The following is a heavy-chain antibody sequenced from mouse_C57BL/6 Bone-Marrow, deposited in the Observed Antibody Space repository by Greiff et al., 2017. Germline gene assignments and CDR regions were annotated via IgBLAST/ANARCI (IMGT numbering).Heavy chain of an antibody. CDR1: GYTFTSYW. V-gene: IGHV1-64*01. CDR3: AIFGYSWYFDV. CDR2: IHPNSGST. D-gene: IGHD2-3*01. Sequence: QVQLQQSGAELVKPGASVKLSCKASGYTFTSYWMHWVKQRPGQGLEWIGMIHPNSGSTNYNEKFKSKATLTIDKSSSTAYMQLSSLTSEDSAVYYCAIFGYSWYFDVWGTGTTVTVSS. J-gene: IGHJ1*03.